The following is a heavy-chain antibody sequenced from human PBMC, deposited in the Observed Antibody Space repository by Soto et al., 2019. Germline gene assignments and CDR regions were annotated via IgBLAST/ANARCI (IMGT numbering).Heavy chain of an antibody. V-gene: IGHV2-5*02. J-gene: IGHJ6*02. CDR2: IYWDDDE. CDR3: AHKAGRGPAMDV. CDR1: GFSLSTSAEG. Sequence: QITLKESGPTLVKPTQTLTLTCTFSGFSLSTSAEGVAWIRQPPGKALEWLALIYWDDDERFSSFLKSRLTIAKDTSKNQVVLTMTKMDPVDTDTYFCAHKAGRGPAMDVWGQGFTVTVSS.